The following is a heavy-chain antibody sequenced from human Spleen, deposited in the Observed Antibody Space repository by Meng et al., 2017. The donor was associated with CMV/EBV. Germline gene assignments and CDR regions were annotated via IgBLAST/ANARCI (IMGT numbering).Heavy chain of an antibody. CDR3: AKEGLPRGDYYYYGMDV. CDR2: ISWVGGST. D-gene: IGHD5-12*01. J-gene: IGHJ6*02. V-gene: IGHV3-43*01. Sequence: GESLKISCAASGFTFDDYTMHWVRQAPGKGLEWVSLISWVGGSTYYADSVKGRFTISRDNSKNSLYLQMNSLRTEDTALYYCAKEGLPRGDYYYYGMDVWGQGTTVTVSS. CDR1: GFTFDDYT.